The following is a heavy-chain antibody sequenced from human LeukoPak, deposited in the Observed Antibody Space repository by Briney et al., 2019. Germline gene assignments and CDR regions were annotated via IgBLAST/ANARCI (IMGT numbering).Heavy chain of an antibody. Sequence: ASVKVSCKASGYTFTSYGISWVRQAPGQGPEWMGWISAYNGNTNYAQKLQGRVTMTTDTSTSTAYMELRSLRSDDTVVYYCASSKGTIAPFDYWGQGTLVTVSS. CDR1: GYTFTSYG. CDR2: ISAYNGNT. J-gene: IGHJ4*02. CDR3: ASSKGTIAPFDY. D-gene: IGHD1-1*01. V-gene: IGHV1-18*01.